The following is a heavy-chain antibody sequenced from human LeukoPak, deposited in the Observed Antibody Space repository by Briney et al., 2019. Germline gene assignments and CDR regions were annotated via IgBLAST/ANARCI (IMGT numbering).Heavy chain of an antibody. CDR3: ARHAHGTPQGDIVVVPAASWFDP. CDR1: GYNFTSYW. CDR2: IYPGDSDT. D-gene: IGHD2-2*01. Sequence: GESLKISCKGSGYNFTSYWIAWVRQMPGKGLEWMGIIYPGDSDTRSSPSFEDQATISADKSINTAYLQWSSLKASDTAMYYCARHAHGTPQGDIVVVPAASWFDPWGQGTLVTVSS. V-gene: IGHV5-51*01. J-gene: IGHJ5*02.